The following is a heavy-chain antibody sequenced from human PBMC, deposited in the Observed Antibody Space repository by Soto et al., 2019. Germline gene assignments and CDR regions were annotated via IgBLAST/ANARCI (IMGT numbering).Heavy chain of an antibody. V-gene: IGHV3-33*01. CDR1: GFTFSSYG. CDR2: IWYDGSNK. J-gene: IGHJ4*02. CDR3: ARGGLTDYFDY. D-gene: IGHD2-21*02. Sequence: QVQLVESGGGVVQPGRSLRLSCAAPGFTFSSYGMHWVRQAPGKGLEWVAVIWYDGSNKYYADSVKGRFTISRDNSKNTLYLQMNSLRAEDTAVYYCARGGLTDYFDYWGQGTLVTVSS.